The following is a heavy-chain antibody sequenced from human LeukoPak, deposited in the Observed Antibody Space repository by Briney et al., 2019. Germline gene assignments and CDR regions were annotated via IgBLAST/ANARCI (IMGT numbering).Heavy chain of an antibody. V-gene: IGHV5-51*07. J-gene: IGHJ4*02. CDR1: GYSFTSYW. CDR3: ARRYYYDSGGYSFDY. CDR2: IYPGDSDT. Sequence: PGESLKISCQGSGYSFTSYWIAWVHQMPGKGLEWMGIIYPGDSDTRYSPSFQGQVTFSADKSITTAYLQWSNLKASDTAMYYCARRYYYDSGGYSFDYWGQGTLVTVSS. D-gene: IGHD3-22*01.